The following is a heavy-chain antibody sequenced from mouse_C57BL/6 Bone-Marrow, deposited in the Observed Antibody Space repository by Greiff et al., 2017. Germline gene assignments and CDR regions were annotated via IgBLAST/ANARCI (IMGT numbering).Heavy chain of an antibody. CDR2: IFPRSGNT. V-gene: IGHV1-81*01. Sequence: VQLQQSGAELARPGASVKLSCKASGYTFTSYGISWVKQRTGQGLEWIGEIFPRSGNTYYNEKFKGQATLTADKSSRTAYMELRSLTSEDSTVYFCTIFLITTTEGDYWGQGTTLTVSS. J-gene: IGHJ2*01. CDR1: GYTFTSYG. CDR3: TIFLITTTEGDY. D-gene: IGHD1-1*01.